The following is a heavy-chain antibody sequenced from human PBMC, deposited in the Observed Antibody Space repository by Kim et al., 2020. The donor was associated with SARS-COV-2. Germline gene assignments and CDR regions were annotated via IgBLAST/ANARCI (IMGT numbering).Heavy chain of an antibody. CDR2: IKNDGNEK. Sequence: GGSLRLSCAAYGFTFSRSWMNWVRQTPGKGPEWVANIKNDGNEKNYVDSVKGRFTISRDNSENSVYLQMNSLRAEDTAVYYCVKALGSRPEGYWGQGTLVTVSS. V-gene: IGHV3-7*01. D-gene: IGHD2-2*01. CDR3: VKALGSRPEGY. CDR1: GFTFSRSW. J-gene: IGHJ4*02.